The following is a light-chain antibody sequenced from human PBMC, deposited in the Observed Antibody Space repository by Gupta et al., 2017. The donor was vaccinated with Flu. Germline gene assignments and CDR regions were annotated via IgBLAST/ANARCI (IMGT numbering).Light chain of an antibody. Sequence: SPAPLSVSPGERATLSCRASQSVSSNLAWYQQKPGQAPRLLIYGASTRATGIPARFSGSGSGTEFTLTISSLQSEDFAVYYCQQYNKWPTFGGGTKVEIK. V-gene: IGKV3-15*01. CDR2: GAS. CDR3: QQYNKWPT. J-gene: IGKJ4*01. CDR1: QSVSSN.